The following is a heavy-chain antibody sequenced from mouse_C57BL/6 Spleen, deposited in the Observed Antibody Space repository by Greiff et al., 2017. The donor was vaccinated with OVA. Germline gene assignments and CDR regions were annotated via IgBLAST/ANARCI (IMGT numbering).Heavy chain of an antibody. CDR1: GEKGKEEE. CDR2: IDPETGGT. V-gene: IGHV1-15*01. D-gene: IGHD2-3*01. Sequence: QVQLQQSGAELVRPGASVTLSGKAEGEKGKEEERKGGKQRPGQGGEGIGAIDPETGGTAYNQKFKGKAILTADKSSSTAYMELRSLTSEDSAVYYCTRWLLREDYYAMDYWGQGTSVTVSS. J-gene: IGHJ4*01. CDR3: TRWLLREDYYAMDY.